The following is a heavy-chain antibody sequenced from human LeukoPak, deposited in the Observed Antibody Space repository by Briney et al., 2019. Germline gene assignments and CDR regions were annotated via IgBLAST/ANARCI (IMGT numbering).Heavy chain of an antibody. Sequence: GGSLRLSCAASGFTFSSYAMSWVRQAPGKGLEWVSAISGSGVSTYYADSVMGRFTVSRDNSKNTLYLQMSSLRAEDTAVYYCAKDERNWNYNLASQTYDWGQGTLVTVSS. V-gene: IGHV3-23*01. CDR3: AKDERNWNYNLASQTYD. D-gene: IGHD1-7*01. CDR1: GFTFSSYA. J-gene: IGHJ4*02. CDR2: ISGSGVST.